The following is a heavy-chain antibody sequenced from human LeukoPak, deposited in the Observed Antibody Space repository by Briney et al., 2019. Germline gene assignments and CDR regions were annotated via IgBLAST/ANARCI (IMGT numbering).Heavy chain of an antibody. J-gene: IGHJ5*02. Sequence: SETLSLTCAVYGGSFSGYYWSWIRQPPGKGLEWIGEINHSGSTNYNPSLKSRVTISVDTSKNQFSLKLSSVTAADTAVYYCARGRYYGPGILSRPLLGSWFDPWGQGTLVTVSS. D-gene: IGHD3-10*01. CDR1: GGSFSGYY. V-gene: IGHV4-34*01. CDR3: ARGRYYGPGILSRPLLGSWFDP. CDR2: INHSGST.